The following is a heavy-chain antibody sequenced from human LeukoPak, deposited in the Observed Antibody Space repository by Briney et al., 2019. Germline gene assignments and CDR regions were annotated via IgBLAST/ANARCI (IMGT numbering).Heavy chain of an antibody. CDR3: ARATSSYYYDSSGYYQD. Sequence: PETLSLTCTVSGGSISSYYWSWIRQPPGKGLAWIGYIYYSGSTNYNPSLKSRVTISVDTSKNQFSLKLSSVTAADTAVYYCARATSSYYYDSSGYYQDWGQGTLVTVSS. J-gene: IGHJ4*02. V-gene: IGHV4-59*01. D-gene: IGHD3-22*01. CDR2: IYYSGST. CDR1: GGSISSYY.